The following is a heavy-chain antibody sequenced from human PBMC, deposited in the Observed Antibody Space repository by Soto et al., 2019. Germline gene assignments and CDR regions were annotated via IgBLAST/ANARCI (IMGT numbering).Heavy chain of an antibody. CDR2: ISYDGSNK. CDR3: AIYSSGWHPLDY. V-gene: IGHV3-30*03. Sequence: QVQLVESGGGVVQPGRSLRLSCAASGFTFSSYGMHWVRQAPGKGLEWVAVISYDGSNKYYADSVKGRFTISRDNSKNTLYLQMNSLRAEDTAVYYCAIYSSGWHPLDYWGQGTLVTVSS. CDR1: GFTFSSYG. D-gene: IGHD6-19*01. J-gene: IGHJ4*02.